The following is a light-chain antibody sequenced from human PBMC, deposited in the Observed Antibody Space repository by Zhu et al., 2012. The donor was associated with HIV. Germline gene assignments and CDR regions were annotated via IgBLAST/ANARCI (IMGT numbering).Light chain of an antibody. CDR2: GAS. CDR1: QSINSNY. J-gene: IGKJ1*01. Sequence: EIVLTQSPATLSLSPGDRATLACRASQSINSNYLIWYQQKPGQAPRPLIYGASDRASGVPHRFSGSGSGTDFTLTISRLEPEDFAVYYCHQYDRSWTFGQGTKVEIK. V-gene: IGKV3-20*01. CDR3: HQYDRSWT.